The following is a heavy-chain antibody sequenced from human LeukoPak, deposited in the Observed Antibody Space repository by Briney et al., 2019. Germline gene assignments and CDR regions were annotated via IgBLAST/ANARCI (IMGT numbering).Heavy chain of an antibody. J-gene: IGHJ4*02. V-gene: IGHV1-18*01. CDR2: ISAYNGNT. D-gene: IGHD3-9*01. CDR3: ASGYYDILTGYPHFDY. CDR1: GYTFTSYG. Sequence: ASVKVSCKASGYTFTSYGISWVRQAPGQGLEWMGWISAYNGNTNYAQKFQGRVTMTTDTSTSTAYMELRSLRSDDTAVYYCASGYYDILTGYPHFDYWGQGTLVTVSS.